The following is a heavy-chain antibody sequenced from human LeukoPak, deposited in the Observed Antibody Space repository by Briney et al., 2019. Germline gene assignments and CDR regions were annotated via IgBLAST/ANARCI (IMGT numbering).Heavy chain of an antibody. Sequence: PSETLSLTCAVSGGSISSSNWWGWVRQPPGKGLEWIGEIYHSGSTNYNPSLKSRVTISVDKSKNQFSLKLSSVTAADTAVYYCARVSCSGVSCYHYYYYMDVWGRGTTVTVSS. J-gene: IGHJ6*03. CDR3: ARVSCSGVSCYHYYYYMDV. CDR2: IYHSGST. V-gene: IGHV4-4*02. CDR1: GGSISSSNW. D-gene: IGHD2-15*01.